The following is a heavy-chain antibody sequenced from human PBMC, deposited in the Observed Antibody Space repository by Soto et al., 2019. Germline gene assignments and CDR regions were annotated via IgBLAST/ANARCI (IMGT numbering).Heavy chain of an antibody. V-gene: IGHV1-8*01. CDR2: MNPNSGNT. D-gene: IGHD6-13*01. CDR1: GYTFTSYD. Sequence: ASVKVSFKASGYTFTSYDINWVRQATGQGLEWMGWMNPNSGNTGYAQKFQGRVTMTRNTSISTAYMELSSLRSEDTAVYYCARTGIAAADHWFDPWGQGTLVTVSS. CDR3: ARTGIAAADHWFDP. J-gene: IGHJ5*02.